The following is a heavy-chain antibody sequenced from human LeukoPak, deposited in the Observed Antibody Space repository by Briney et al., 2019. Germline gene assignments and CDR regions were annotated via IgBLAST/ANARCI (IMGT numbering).Heavy chain of an antibody. V-gene: IGHV3-30*19. CDR1: GFTFSSYG. CDR3: AREYSDSSGYYYGLDN. CDR2: ISYPRSYH. D-gene: IGHD3-22*01. J-gene: IGHJ4*02. Sequence: GGSLRLSCAASGFTFSSYGMHWVRQAPGRGLEWVALISYPRSYHYYIDSVKGRFTSSRDDSKNIFYLQMNSLRAEDTALYYCAREYSDSSGYYYGLDNWGQGTLVTVSS.